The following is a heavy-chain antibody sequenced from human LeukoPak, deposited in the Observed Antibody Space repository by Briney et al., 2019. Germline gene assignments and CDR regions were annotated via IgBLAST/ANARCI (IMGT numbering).Heavy chain of an antibody. CDR3: SRSDYYGSGSYHQYYYGMDV. D-gene: IGHD3-10*01. V-gene: IGHV3-49*04. J-gene: IGHJ6*02. CDR2: IRSKPYGGTT. Sequence: GRSLRLSCTGSGLTFGDYALTWVRQAPGKGLEWVGFIRSKPYGGTTEYAASVTGRFTISRDDSKSIAYLQMNSLKTDDSAVYYCSRSDYYGSGSYHQYYYGMDVWGQGTTVTVSS. CDR1: GLTFGDYA.